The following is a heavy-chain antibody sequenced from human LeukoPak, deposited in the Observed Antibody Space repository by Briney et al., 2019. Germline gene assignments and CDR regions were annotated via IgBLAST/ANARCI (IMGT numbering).Heavy chain of an antibody. CDR3: AAAGLGVAHWFSS. D-gene: IGHD2-15*01. CDR2: LPYDGSYN. Sequence: GGSLRLSCGASGFTFSDYGMHWVRQAPGKGLEWVAWLPYDGSYNSTAASLKGRFAISKDISKNTLYLDMDSLTPEDTAVYYCAAAGLGVAHWFSSWGQGTLVIVSS. V-gene: IGHV3-30*02. J-gene: IGHJ5*01. CDR1: GFTFSDYG.